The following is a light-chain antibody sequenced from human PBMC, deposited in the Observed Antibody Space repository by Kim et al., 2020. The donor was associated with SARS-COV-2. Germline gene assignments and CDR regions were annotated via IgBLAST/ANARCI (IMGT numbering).Light chain of an antibody. CDR2: GAS. J-gene: IGKJ2*01. CDR1: QSVSSS. CDR3: QQYSDWRA. V-gene: IGKV3-15*01. Sequence: EIVMTQSPATLSVSPGERATLSCRASQSVSSSLAGYQQKPGPAPRLLIYGASTRATGVPARFSGSGSGTEFTLTISSLQSEDFAVYFCQQYSDWRAFGQGTKLEI.